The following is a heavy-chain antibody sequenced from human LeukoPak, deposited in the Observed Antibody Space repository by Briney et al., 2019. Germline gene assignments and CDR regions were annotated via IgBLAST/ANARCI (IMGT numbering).Heavy chain of an antibody. CDR3: QGANIR. CDR2: IKKDSSEK. J-gene: IGHJ4*02. CDR1: GFTFSNYW. D-gene: IGHD2-15*01. V-gene: IGHV3-7*01. Sequence: GGSLRLSCAASGFTFSNYWMTWVRQAPGKGPEWVATIKKDSSEKYYVDSVKGRFTISRDNAKNSLYLQMNSLRVEDTAVYYCQGANIRWGQGTLVTVSS.